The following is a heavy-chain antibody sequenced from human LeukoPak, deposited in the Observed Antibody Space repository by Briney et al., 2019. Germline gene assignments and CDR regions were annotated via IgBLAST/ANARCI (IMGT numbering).Heavy chain of an antibody. J-gene: IGHJ5*02. CDR3: ARDYYDILTGRRRFDP. Sequence: GASVKVSCKASGYTFTSYYMHWVRQAPGQGLEWMGIINPSGGSTSYAQKFQGRVTMTRDMSTSTVYMELSSLRSEDTAVYYCARDYYDILTGRRRFDPWGQGTLVTVSS. D-gene: IGHD3-9*01. V-gene: IGHV1-46*01. CDR2: INPSGGST. CDR1: GYTFTSYY.